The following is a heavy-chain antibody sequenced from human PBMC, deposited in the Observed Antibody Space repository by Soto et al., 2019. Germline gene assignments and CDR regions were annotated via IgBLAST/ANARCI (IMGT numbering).Heavy chain of an antibody. J-gene: IGHJ4*02. CDR3: ASSYGSGYRAFDY. V-gene: IGHV1-69*02. Sequence: QVQLVQSGAEVKKPGSSVRVSCKASGDPFSFYSIKWVRQAPELGLEWMGRINPILSMSNYAQRFQGRVTMTADNSKSTAYMELSSLKSEDTAMYYCASSYGSGYRAFDYWGQGALVTVSS. D-gene: IGHD3-10*01. CDR2: INPILSMS. CDR1: GDPFSFYS.